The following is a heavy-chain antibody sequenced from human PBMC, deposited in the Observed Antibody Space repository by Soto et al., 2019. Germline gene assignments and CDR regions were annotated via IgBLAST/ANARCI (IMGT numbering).Heavy chain of an antibody. CDR3: AREGRITMVRGVTEFDY. D-gene: IGHD3-10*01. V-gene: IGHV3-7*05. J-gene: IGHJ4*02. CDR1: GFTFSSYW. CDR2: IKQDGSEK. Sequence: EVQLVESGGGLVQPGGSLRLSCAASGFTFSSYWMSWVRQAPGQGLEGVANIKQDGSEKYYVDSVKGRFTISRDNAKNSLYLQMNSLRAEDTAVYYCAREGRITMVRGVTEFDYWRQGTLVTVSS.